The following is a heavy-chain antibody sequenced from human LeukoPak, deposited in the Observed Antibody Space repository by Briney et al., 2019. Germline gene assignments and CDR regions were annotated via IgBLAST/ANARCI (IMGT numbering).Heavy chain of an antibody. D-gene: IGHD3-22*01. Sequence: SVTLSLTCTVSVGSISGYYWSWIRRPPGKGLEWIGHIYYSGSADYNASLKSRATMFVDTSKNEFSLTLRSVTAADTAVYYCARVGDSSGYSVLDSWGQGTLVTVSS. CDR1: VGSISGYY. CDR2: IYYSGSA. V-gene: IGHV4-59*01. J-gene: IGHJ4*02. CDR3: ARVGDSSGYSVLDS.